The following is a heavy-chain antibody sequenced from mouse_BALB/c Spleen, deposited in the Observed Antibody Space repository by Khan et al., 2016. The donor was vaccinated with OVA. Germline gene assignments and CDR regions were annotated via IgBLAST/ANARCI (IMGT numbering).Heavy chain of an antibody. Sequence: EVMLVESGGGLVKPGGSLKLSCAASGFTFSNYGVSWVRQTPEKRLEWVASISSGDTTYYPDSVKGRFTIPRDNARNILYLQMSSLRSEDTAMYYCARDYWFAYWGQGTLVTVSA. J-gene: IGHJ3*01. CDR3: ARDYWFAY. CDR2: ISSGDTT. V-gene: IGHV5-6-5*01. CDR1: GFTFSNYG.